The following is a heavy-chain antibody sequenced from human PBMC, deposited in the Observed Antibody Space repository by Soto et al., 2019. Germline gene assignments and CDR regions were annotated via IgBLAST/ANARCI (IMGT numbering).Heavy chain of an antibody. D-gene: IGHD3-22*01. CDR2: MNPNSGNT. V-gene: IGHV1-8*01. J-gene: IGHJ5*01. CDR3: ARALQDRSIIDMRRYCFGS. Sequence: GASVKVSCKASGYTFTSYDINWVRQATGQGLEWMGWMNPNSGNTGYAQKFQGRVTMTRNTSISTAYMELSSRRSEDTAVYYCARALQDRSIIDMRRYCFGSWGHGTLVNVSS. CDR1: GYTFTSYD.